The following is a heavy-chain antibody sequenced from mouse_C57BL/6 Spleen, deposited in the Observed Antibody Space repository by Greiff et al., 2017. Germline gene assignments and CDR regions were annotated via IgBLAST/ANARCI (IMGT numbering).Heavy chain of an antibody. CDR1: GYTFTSYW. V-gene: IGHV1-52*01. Sequence: QVQLQQPGAELVRPGSSVKLSCKASGYTFTSYWMHWVKQRPIQGLEWIGNIDPSDSEPHYNQKFKDKATLTVDKSSSTAYMQLSSLTSEDSAVYYCARSWDEDFDYWGQGTTLTVSS. J-gene: IGHJ2*01. CDR2: IDPSDSEP. D-gene: IGHD4-1*01. CDR3: ARSWDEDFDY.